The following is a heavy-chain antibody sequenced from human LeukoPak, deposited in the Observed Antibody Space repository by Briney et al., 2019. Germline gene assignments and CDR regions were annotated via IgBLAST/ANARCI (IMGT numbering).Heavy chain of an antibody. J-gene: IGHJ4*02. CDR3: ARRGEPRIDY. Sequence: PGGSLRLSCAASGFTFSSYSMNWVRQAPGKGLEWVSYISSSSSTIYYADSVKGRFTISRDNAKNSLYLQMNSLRAEDTAVYYCARRGEPRIDYWGQGTLVTVSS. CDR1: GFTFSSYS. V-gene: IGHV3-48*01. D-gene: IGHD3-16*01. CDR2: ISSSSSTI.